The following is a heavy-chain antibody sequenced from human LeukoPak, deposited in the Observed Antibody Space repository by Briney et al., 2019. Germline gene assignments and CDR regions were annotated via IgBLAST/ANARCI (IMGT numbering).Heavy chain of an antibody. CDR3: ARATHDYGDYDYYYYYMDV. J-gene: IGHJ6*03. Sequence: ASVKVSCKASGYTFTSYGISWVRQAPGQGREGMGWISAYNGNTNYAQKLQGRVTMTTDTSTSTAYMELRSLRSDDTAVYYCARATHDYGDYDYYYYYMDVWGKGTTVTVSS. D-gene: IGHD4-17*01. V-gene: IGHV1-18*01. CDR2: ISAYNGNT. CDR1: GYTFTSYG.